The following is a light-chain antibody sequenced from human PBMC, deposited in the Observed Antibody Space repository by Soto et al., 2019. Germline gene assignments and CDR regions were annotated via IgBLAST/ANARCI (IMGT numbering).Light chain of an antibody. CDR3: QQRSNFPLT. V-gene: IGKV3-11*01. Sequence: EIVLTQSPDTLSLSPGASATLSCRASQGMGRYLAWFQQKPGQAHRLLIYDASTRATGIPARFSVSGSGTDFTLTISSLEPEDFSDYYCQQRSNFPLTFGPGTKVELK. CDR1: QGMGRY. J-gene: IGKJ3*01. CDR2: DAS.